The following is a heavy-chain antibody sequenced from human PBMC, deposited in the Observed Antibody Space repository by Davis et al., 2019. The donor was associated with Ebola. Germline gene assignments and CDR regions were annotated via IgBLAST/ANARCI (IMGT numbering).Heavy chain of an antibody. CDR3: ARDVVVIGNDAFDI. CDR1: GGSISGTYY. D-gene: IGHD2-21*01. CDR2: IYYSGST. Sequence: MPSETLSLTCTVSGGSISGTYYWNWIRQPPGKGLEWIGYIYYSGSTNYNPSLKSRVTISVDTSKNQFSLKLSSVTAADTAVYYCARDVVVIGNDAFDIWGQGTMVTVSS. V-gene: IGHV4-61*01. J-gene: IGHJ3*02.